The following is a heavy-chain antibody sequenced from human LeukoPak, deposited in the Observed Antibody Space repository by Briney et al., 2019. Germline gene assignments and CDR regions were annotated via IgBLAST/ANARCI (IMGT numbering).Heavy chain of an antibody. CDR1: GFTFSSYS. Sequence: GGSLRLSCAASGFTFSSYSMNWVRQAPGKGLEWVSYISSSSRTIYYADSVKGRFTISRDNAKSSLYLQMNSRRAEDAAVYYCARRDDWSDFDYWGEGTLVTVSS. CDR2: ISSSSRTI. V-gene: IGHV3-48*01. J-gene: IGHJ4*02. D-gene: IGHD3-9*01. CDR3: ARRDDWSDFDY.